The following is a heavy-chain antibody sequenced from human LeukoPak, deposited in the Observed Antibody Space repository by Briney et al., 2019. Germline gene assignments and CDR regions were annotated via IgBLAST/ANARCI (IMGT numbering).Heavy chain of an antibody. V-gene: IGHV3-9*01. CDR2: ISWNSGSI. D-gene: IGHD5-18*01. Sequence: GGSLRLSCAASGFTFDDYAMHWVRQAPGKGLEWVSGISWNSGSIGYADSVKGRFTISRDNAKNSLYLQMNSLRAEDTALYYCAKDMPLWGCSYGFGGMDVWGQGTTVTVSS. J-gene: IGHJ6*02. CDR3: AKDMPLWGCSYGFGGMDV. CDR1: GFTFDDYA.